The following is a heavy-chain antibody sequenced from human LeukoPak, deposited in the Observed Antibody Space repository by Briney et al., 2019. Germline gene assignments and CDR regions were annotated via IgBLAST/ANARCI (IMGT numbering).Heavy chain of an antibody. V-gene: IGHV3-23*01. CDR2: ISGGGGST. CDR3: AKGGKWDVTPFDY. Sequence: GGSLRLSCVASGFTFTSYSMNWVRQAPGKGLEWVSTISGGGGSTYYADSVKGRFTIFRDNSKNTLYLQVNSLRAEDTAVYYCAKGGKWDVTPFDYWGQGTLVTVSS. J-gene: IGHJ4*02. D-gene: IGHD1-26*01. CDR1: GFTFTSYS.